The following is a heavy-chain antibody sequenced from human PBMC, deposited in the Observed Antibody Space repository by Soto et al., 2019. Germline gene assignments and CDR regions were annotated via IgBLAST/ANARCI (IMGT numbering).Heavy chain of an antibody. CDR2: IWYDGSNK. CDR3: ARCFSVSDATNGFRSGWYAGLRAFDI. Sequence: PGGSLRLSCAASGVTFSSYGMHWVRQAPGKGLEWVAVIWYDGSNKYYADSVKGRFTISRDNSKNTLYLQMNSLRAEDTAVYYCARCFSVSDATNGFRSGWYAGLRAFDIWGQGTMVTVSS. CDR1: GVTFSSYG. V-gene: IGHV3-33*01. J-gene: IGHJ3*02. D-gene: IGHD6-19*01.